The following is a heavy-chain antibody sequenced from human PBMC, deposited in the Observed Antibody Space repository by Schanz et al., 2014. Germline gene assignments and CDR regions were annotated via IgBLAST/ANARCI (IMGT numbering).Heavy chain of an antibody. CDR3: ARDTSAWYYFDY. V-gene: IGHV1-2*06. J-gene: IGHJ4*02. CDR2: INPNNGGT. Sequence: QVQLVQSGAEVKKPGASVKVSCKASGYTFTGYFMHWVRQAPGQGLEWMGRINPNNGGTIYAQRFQGRVTMTRDTSISTAYMELSRLRSDDTAVYYCARDTSAWYYFDYWGQGTLVTVSS. CDR1: GYTFTGYF. D-gene: IGHD6-19*01.